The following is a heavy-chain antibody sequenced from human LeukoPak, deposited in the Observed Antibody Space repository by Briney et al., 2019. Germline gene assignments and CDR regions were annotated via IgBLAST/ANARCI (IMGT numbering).Heavy chain of an antibody. CDR3: ARDQAMVRGVRRVRYYYMDV. D-gene: IGHD3-10*01. J-gene: IGHJ6*03. CDR2: IYYSGST. V-gene: IGHV4-59*01. CDR1: GGSISSYY. Sequence: KPSETLSLTCTVSGGSISSYYWSWIRQPPGKGLEWIGYIYYSGSTNYNPSLKSRVTISVDTSKNQFSLKLSSVTAADTAVYYCARDQAMVRGVRRVRYYYMDVWGKGTTVTVSS.